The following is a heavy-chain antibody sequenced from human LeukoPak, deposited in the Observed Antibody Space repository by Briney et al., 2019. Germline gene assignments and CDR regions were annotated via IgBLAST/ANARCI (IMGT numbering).Heavy chain of an antibody. J-gene: IGHJ3*02. CDR2: ISAYNGNT. V-gene: IGHV1-18*01. D-gene: IGHD4-17*01. CDR3: ARVPPPVTTVTTFHAFDI. CDR1: GYTFTSYG. Sequence: ASVKVSCKASGYTFTSYGISWVRQAPGQGLEWMGWISAYNGNTNYAQKLQGRVTMTTDTSTSTAYMELRSLRSDDTAVYYCARVPPPVTTVTTFHAFDIWGQGTMVTVSS.